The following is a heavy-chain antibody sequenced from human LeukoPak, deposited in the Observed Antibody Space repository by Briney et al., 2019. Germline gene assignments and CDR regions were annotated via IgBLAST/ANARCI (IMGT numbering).Heavy chain of an antibody. Sequence: LETLSVTSTDSGGSLSSSIYYWGWISLPPGKGLEWIGSIYYSGSTYYNPSLKSRVTISADTSKNQFSLKLSSVTAADRAMYYCARLGVSSSRDNYWGQGILVTVSS. CDR1: GGSLSSSIYY. J-gene: IGHJ4*02. D-gene: IGHD6-13*01. CDR2: IYYSGST. V-gene: IGHV4-39*01. CDR3: ARLGVSSSRDNY.